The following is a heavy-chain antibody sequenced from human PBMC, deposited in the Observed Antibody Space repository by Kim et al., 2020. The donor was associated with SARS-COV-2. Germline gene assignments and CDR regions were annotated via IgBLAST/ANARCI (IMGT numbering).Heavy chain of an antibody. J-gene: IGHJ6*04. CDR1: GFTFSDYY. CDR3: ARDALRFDFGMEV. V-gene: IGHV3-11*04. Sequence: GGSLRLSCAASGFTFSDYYMSWIRQAPGKGLEWVSYISSSGSTTYYADSVKGRFTISRDNAKNSLYLQMNSLRAEDTAVYYCARDALRFDFGMEVWGEGTTVTLSS. D-gene: IGHD3-16*01. CDR2: ISSSGSTT.